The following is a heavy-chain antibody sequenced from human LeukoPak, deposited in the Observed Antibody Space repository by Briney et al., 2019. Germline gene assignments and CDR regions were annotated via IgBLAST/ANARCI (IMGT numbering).Heavy chain of an antibody. J-gene: IGHJ4*02. Sequence: PGRSLRLSCAASGFTFSSYGMHWVRQAPGKGLEWVAVISYDGSNKYYADSVKGRFTISRDNSKNTLYLQMNSLRAEDTAVYYCGGGSSSCPHYWGQGTLVTVSS. CDR1: GFTFSSYG. CDR2: ISYDGSNK. V-gene: IGHV3-30*03. CDR3: GGGSSSCPHY. D-gene: IGHD6-13*01.